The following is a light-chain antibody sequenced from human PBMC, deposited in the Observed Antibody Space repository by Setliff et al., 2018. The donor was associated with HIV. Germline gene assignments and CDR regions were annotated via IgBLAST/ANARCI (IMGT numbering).Light chain of an antibody. J-gene: IGLJ1*01. CDR3: AAWDDRLTIYV. CDR1: NSNIGSNT. V-gene: IGLV1-44*01. CDR2: SNN. Sequence: QSVLTQPPSASATPGQRATISCSGSNSNIGSNTVNWYQQLPGTAPKLLIYSNNQWPSGVPDRFSGSKSGTSASLAISGLQSEDEADYYCAAWDDRLTIYVFGTGTKVTVL.